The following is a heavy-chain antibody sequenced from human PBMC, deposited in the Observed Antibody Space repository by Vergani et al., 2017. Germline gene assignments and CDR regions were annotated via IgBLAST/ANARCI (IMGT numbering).Heavy chain of an antibody. CDR1: GESIRSGSHY. Sequence: QVQLKESGPGLVKPSGTLSLTCTVSGESIRSGSHYWSWIRQPAGKGPEWIGHIHTGGSTDLNPSFKSRVSISVDTSKSQFSLKLNSVTVADTAVYYCARSRPYCTSGSCPAIWGQGTLVTVSS. CDR3: ARSRPYCTSGSCPAI. CDR2: IHTGGST. J-gene: IGHJ4*02. D-gene: IGHD2-15*01. V-gene: IGHV4-61*02.